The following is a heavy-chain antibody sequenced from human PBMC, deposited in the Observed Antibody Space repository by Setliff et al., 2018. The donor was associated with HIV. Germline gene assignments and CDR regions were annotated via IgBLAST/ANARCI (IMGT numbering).Heavy chain of an antibody. Sequence: NPSETLSLTCTVSGGSITSGSYSWTWIREPPGKGLEWIATIYYTGSTLYNPSLKSRVTISVDTSKNHFSLKLSSVTAADTALYYCARHCGYTPGQTCLYYLAVWGKGTTVTVSS. D-gene: IGHD5-18*01. CDR2: IYYTGST. CDR3: ARHCGYTPGQTCLYYLAV. V-gene: IGHV4-39*01. CDR1: GGSITSGSYS. J-gene: IGHJ6*03.